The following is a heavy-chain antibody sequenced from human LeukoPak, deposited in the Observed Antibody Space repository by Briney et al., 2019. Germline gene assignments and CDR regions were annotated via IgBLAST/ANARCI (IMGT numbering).Heavy chain of an antibody. J-gene: IGHJ4*02. CDR3: ARDSTTIAVVAFDY. CDR2: INPNSGGT. CDR1: GYTFTGYY. Sequence: ASVKVSCKASGYTFTGYYMHWVRQAPGQGLEWMGWINPNSGGTNYAQKFQGWVTMTRDTSISTAYMELSRLRSDDTAVYYCARDSTTIAVVAFDYWGQGTLVTVSS. V-gene: IGHV1-2*04. D-gene: IGHD6-19*01.